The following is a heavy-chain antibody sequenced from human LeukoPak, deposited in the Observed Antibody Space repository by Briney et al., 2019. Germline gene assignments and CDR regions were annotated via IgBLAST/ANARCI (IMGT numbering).Heavy chain of an antibody. CDR1: GFTFREYG. CDR2: INGGGDDT. CDR3: AKKVTSTGTGFDP. D-gene: IGHD3-9*01. Sequence: GASLRLSCAAPGFTFREYGMSWIRQAPGKGLEWVSGINGGGDDTYYIDSVKGRFTISRDNSKNMLYLEMNSLRAEDTAVYYCAKKVTSTGTGFDPWGQGTLVTVSS. J-gene: IGHJ5*02. V-gene: IGHV3-23*01.